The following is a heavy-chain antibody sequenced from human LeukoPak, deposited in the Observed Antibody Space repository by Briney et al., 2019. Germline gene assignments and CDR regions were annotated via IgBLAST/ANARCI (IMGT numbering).Heavy chain of an antibody. Sequence: GGSLRLSYAASGFTFSSYSMNWVRQAPGKGLEWVSSISSSSSYIYYADSVKGRFTISRDNAKNSLYLQMNSLRAEDTAVYYCASMYSGSYYRVDYWGQGTLVTVSS. CDR2: ISSSSSYI. CDR3: ASMYSGSYYRVDY. J-gene: IGHJ4*02. D-gene: IGHD1-26*01. V-gene: IGHV3-21*01. CDR1: GFTFSSYS.